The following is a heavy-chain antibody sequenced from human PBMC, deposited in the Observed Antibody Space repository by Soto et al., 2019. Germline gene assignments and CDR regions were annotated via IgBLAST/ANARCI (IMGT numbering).Heavy chain of an antibody. Sequence: GGSLRLSCAASGFTFSNAWMNWVRQAPGKGLEWVGRIKSKTDGGKTDYAAPVKGRFTISRDDSKNTLYLQMNSLKTEDTAVYYCTTVPPYCSSTSCYPYFDYWGQGTLVTVSS. V-gene: IGHV3-15*07. CDR2: IKSKTDGGKT. CDR3: TTVPPYCSSTSCYPYFDY. CDR1: GFTFSNAW. J-gene: IGHJ4*02. D-gene: IGHD2-2*01.